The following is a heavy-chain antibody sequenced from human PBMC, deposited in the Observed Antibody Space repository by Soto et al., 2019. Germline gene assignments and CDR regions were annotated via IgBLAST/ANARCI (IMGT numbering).Heavy chain of an antibody. D-gene: IGHD1-26*01. CDR1: GGTISSWY. CDR3: ARRYGSAVDY. V-gene: IGHV4-59*08. Sequence: QVQLQESGPGLVKPSETLSLTCTVSGGTISSWYWSWIRQPPGKGLEWIGYIYYSGSTNCNPSLKSPTTTEADRSKNQCSRMVSSVTAACTVVYYSARRYGSAVDYWGQGSLVAVSA. J-gene: IGHJ4*02. CDR2: IYYSGST.